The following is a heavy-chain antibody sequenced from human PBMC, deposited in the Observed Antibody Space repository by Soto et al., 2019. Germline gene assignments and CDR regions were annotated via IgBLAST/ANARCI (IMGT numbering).Heavy chain of an antibody. D-gene: IGHD3-22*01. V-gene: IGHV3-30-3*01. CDR2: ISYDGSNK. Sequence: GGSLRLSCAASGFTFSSYAMHWVRQAPGKGLEWVAVISYDGSNKYYADSVKGRFTISRENSKNTLYLQMNSLRAEDTAVYYCTRDPSRVSSGYYNYYYYYGMDVWGQGTTVTVSS. J-gene: IGHJ6*02. CDR3: TRDPSRVSSGYYNYYYYYGMDV. CDR1: GFTFSSYA.